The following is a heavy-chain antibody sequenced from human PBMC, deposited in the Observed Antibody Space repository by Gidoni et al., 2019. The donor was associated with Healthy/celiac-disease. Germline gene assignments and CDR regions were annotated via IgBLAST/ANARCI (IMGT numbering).Heavy chain of an antibody. CDR1: GFTFSSYG. D-gene: IGHD1-26*01. Sequence: QLQLVESGGGVVPPGRSLRLSCSAAGFTFSSYGMHWVRQAPGKGLEWVAVISYDGSNKYYADSVKGRFTISRDNSKNTLYLQMNSLRAEDTAVYYCAKDWELPSGWGQGTLVTVSS. CDR3: AKDWELPSG. CDR2: ISYDGSNK. J-gene: IGHJ4*02. V-gene: IGHV3-30*18.